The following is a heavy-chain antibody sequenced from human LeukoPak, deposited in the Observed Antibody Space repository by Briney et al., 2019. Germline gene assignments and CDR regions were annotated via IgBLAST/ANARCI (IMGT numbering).Heavy chain of an antibody. D-gene: IGHD6-19*01. Sequence: ASVKVSCKASGYTFTSYDINWVRQATGQGLEWMGWMNPNSGNTGNAQKFQGRVTMTRNTSISTAYMELSSLRSEDTAVYYCATEQWLVSRNWFDPWGQGTLVTVSS. CDR3: ATEQWLVSRNWFDP. J-gene: IGHJ5*02. CDR2: MNPNSGNT. CDR1: GYTFTSYD. V-gene: IGHV1-8*01.